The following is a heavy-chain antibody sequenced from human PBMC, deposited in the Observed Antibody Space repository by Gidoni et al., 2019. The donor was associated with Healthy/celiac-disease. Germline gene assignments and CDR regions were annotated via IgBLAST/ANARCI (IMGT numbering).Heavy chain of an antibody. CDR3: AKDAAIALYYGMDV. Sequence: VQLVEPGGGVVQPGRSLRLSCADAGFGCSTYGMHWVRQAPGKGLEWVAAISYEGSNKYYADSVKGRFTISRDITNNTLYLQMNSLRGEDTAVYYCAKDAAIALYYGMDVWGQGTTVTVSS. CDR1: GFGCSTYG. V-gene: IGHV3-30*18. CDR2: ISYEGSNK. J-gene: IGHJ6*02. D-gene: IGHD2-8*01.